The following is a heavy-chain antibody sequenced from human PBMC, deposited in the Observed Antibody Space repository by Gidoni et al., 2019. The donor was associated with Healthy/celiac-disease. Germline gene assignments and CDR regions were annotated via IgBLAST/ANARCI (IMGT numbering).Heavy chain of an antibody. CDR2: IYYSGST. J-gene: IGHJ4*02. D-gene: IGHD4-17*01. CDR3: ARDQSLYGDYAYFDY. V-gene: IGHV4-31*03. CDR1: GGSISSGGYY. Sequence: QVQLQESGPGLVKPSQTLSLTCTVSGGSISSGGYYWSWIRQHPGKGLEWIGYIYYSGSTYYNPSLKSRVTISVDTSKNQFSLKLSSVTAADTAVYYCARDQSLYGDYAYFDYWGQGTLVTVSS.